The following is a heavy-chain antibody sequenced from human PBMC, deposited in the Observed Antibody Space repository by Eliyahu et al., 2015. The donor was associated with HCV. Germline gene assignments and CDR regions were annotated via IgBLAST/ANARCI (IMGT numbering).Heavy chain of an antibody. CDR1: GGXFSSYT. J-gene: IGHJ5*02. CDR3: AREVGVIVVVVAATRGWFDP. CDR2: IIPILGIA. Sequence: QVQLVQSGAEVKKPGSSVKVSCKASGGXFSSYTIXWVRQAPGQGLEWMGRIIPILGIANYAQKFQGRVTITADKSTSTAYMELSSLRSEDTAVYYCAREVGVIVVVVAATRGWFDPWGQGTLVTVSS. V-gene: IGHV1-69*08. D-gene: IGHD2-15*01.